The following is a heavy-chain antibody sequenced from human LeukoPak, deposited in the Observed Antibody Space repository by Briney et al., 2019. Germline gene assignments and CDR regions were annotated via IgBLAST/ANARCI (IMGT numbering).Heavy chain of an antibody. D-gene: IGHD5-18*01. CDR3: ARLFGHSYGLVDY. V-gene: IGHV4-39*01. J-gene: IGHJ4*02. Sequence: SETLSLTCIVSGGSISSNIYYWGWIRQPPGKGLEWIGSIYYSGSTHYSPSLKSRVTISVDTSQNQFSLQLSSVTAADTAVYYCARLFGHSYGLVDYSGQGTLVTVSS. CDR2: IYYSGST. CDR1: GGSISSNIYY.